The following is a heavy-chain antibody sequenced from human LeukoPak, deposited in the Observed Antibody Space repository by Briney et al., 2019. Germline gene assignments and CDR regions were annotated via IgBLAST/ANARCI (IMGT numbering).Heavy chain of an antibody. D-gene: IGHD6-19*01. J-gene: IGHJ4*02. Sequence: GGSLRLSCATSGFAFSVYGMHWVRQAPGEGLEWVAFIRYDGTNEYYADSVKGRFTISRDNSRNTLYLQMNSLRAEDSAVYYCAKDGSGWYQVDYWGQGTLVTVSS. CDR1: GFAFSVYG. CDR3: AKDGSGWYQVDY. V-gene: IGHV3-30*02. CDR2: IRYDGTNE.